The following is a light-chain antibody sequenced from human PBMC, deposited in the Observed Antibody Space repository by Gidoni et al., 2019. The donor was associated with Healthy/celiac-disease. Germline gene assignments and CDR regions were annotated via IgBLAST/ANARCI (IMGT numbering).Light chain of an antibody. CDR1: RANIGSNT. CDR2: SNH. J-gene: IGLJ3*02. V-gene: IGLV1-44*01. Sequence: QSVLTQPPSASGTPGQRVTIPCSGSRANIGSNTVNWYQQLPGTAPKLLIYSNHQRPSGVPDRFSGSKSGTSASLAISGLQSEDEADYYCAAWDDSLNGLVFGGGTKLTVL. CDR3: AAWDDSLNGLV.